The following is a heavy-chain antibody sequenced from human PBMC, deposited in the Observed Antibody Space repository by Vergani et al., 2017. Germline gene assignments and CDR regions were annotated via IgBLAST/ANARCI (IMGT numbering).Heavy chain of an antibody. Sequence: QVQLPESGPGLVKPSETLSLTCPVSGGSISSYYWSWIRQPPGKGLEWIVYIYYSGSTNYNPSLKSRVTISVDTSKNQFSLKLSSVTAADTAVYYCARRSVRGVNYYYYMDVWGKGTTVTVSS. CDR2: IYYSGST. J-gene: IGHJ6*03. V-gene: IGHV4-59*08. D-gene: IGHD3-10*02. CDR3: ARRSVRGVNYYYYMDV. CDR1: GGSISSYY.